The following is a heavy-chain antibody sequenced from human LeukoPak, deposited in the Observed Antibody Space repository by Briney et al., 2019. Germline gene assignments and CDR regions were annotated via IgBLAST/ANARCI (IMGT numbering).Heavy chain of an antibody. D-gene: IGHD3-3*01. CDR1: GGSISSYY. J-gene: IGHJ4*02. Sequence: SETLSLTCTVSGGSISSYYWSWIRQPPGKGLEWIGYIYYSGSTNYNPSLKSRVTISVDTSKNQFSLKLSSVTAADMAVYYCARFTYYDFWSGYSNQGFDYWGQGTLVTVSS. CDR2: IYYSGST. CDR3: ARFTYYDFWSGYSNQGFDY. V-gene: IGHV4-59*01.